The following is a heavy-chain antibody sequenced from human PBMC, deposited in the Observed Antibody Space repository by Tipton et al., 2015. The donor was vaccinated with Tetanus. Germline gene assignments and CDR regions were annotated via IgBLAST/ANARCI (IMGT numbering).Heavy chain of an antibody. Sequence: SLRLSCAASGFTFSSYAMTWVRQAPGKGLEWVSTISGSGGSTYYADSVKGRFTISRDNSKNTLYLQMNSLRAEDTAVYYCAKERWYSNSPGAFDLWGQGTMVTVSS. V-gene: IGHV3-23*01. CDR1: GFTFSSYA. J-gene: IGHJ3*01. CDR2: ISGSGGST. CDR3: AKERWYSNSPGAFDL. D-gene: IGHD6-6*01.